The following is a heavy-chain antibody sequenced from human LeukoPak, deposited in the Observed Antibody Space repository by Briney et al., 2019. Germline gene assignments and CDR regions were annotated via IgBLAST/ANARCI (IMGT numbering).Heavy chain of an antibody. CDR1: GFTFSSYG. CDR2: IWYDGSNK. Sequence: GRSLRLSCAASGFTFSSYGMHWVRQAPGKGLEWVAVIWYDGSNKYYADSVKGRFTISRDNSKNTLYLQMNSLRAEDTAVYYCARDRGSGSYYGDYWGQGTLVTVPS. CDR3: ARDRGSGSYYGDY. J-gene: IGHJ4*02. V-gene: IGHV3-33*01. D-gene: IGHD3-10*01.